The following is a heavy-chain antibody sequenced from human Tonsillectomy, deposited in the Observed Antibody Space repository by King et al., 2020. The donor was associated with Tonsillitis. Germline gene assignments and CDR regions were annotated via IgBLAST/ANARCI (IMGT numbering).Heavy chain of an antibody. J-gene: IGHJ6*03. Sequence: VQLQESGPGLVKPSETLSLTCTVSGGSISSYYWSWIRQRPGKGLEWSGYIYYSGSTNYNPSLKSRVTISVDTSKNQFSLRLISVTAADTACYYCARHGVVFWSGYNYYYMDVWGKGTTVTVSS. CDR3: ARHGVVFWSGYNYYYMDV. CDR1: GGSISSYY. V-gene: IGHV4-59*08. CDR2: IYYSGST. D-gene: IGHD3-3*01.